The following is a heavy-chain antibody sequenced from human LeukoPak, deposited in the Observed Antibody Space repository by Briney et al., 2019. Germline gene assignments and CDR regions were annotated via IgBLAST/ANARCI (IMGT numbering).Heavy chain of an antibody. CDR3: ARDCEQLVIINSFIGY. V-gene: IGHV3-30*02. CDR1: GFTFSSYG. Sequence: GGSLRLSCAASGFTFSSYGMHWVRQAPGKGLEWVAFIRYDGSNKYYADSVKGRFTISRDNSKNTLYLQMNSLRAEDTAVYYCARDCEQLVIINSFIGYWGQGTLVTVSS. J-gene: IGHJ4*02. D-gene: IGHD6-13*01. CDR2: IRYDGSNK.